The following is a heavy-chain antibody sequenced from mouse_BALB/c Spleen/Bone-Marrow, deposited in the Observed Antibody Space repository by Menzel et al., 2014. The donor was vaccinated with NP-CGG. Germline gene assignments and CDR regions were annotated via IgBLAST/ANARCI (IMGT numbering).Heavy chain of an antibody. CDR3: ARCYYGNYFDY. V-gene: IGHV1S81*02. CDR1: GYTFTSYW. J-gene: IGHJ2*01. D-gene: IGHD2-1*01. CDR2: INPSNGRT. Sequence: QMHLKAYGAELVTPPASVKLSCKASGYTFTSYWMHWVKQRPGQGLEWIGEINPSNGRTNYNEKFKSKATLTVDKSSSTAYMQLSSLTSEDSAVYYCARCYYGNYFDYWGQGTTLT.